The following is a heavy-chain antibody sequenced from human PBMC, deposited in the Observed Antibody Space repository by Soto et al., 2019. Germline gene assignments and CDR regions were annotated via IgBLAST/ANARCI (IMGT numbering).Heavy chain of an antibody. CDR2: INSDGRST. CDR1: GFTFSSYW. CDR3: ARDPAPITMVRGVALYYYDY. D-gene: IGHD3-10*01. V-gene: IGHV3-74*01. J-gene: IGHJ4*02. Sequence: GGSLRLSCAASGFTFSSYWMHWVRQTPGKGLVWVSRINSDGRSTSYADSVKGRFTISRDNTKNTLYLQMNSLRAEDTAVYYCARDPAPITMVRGVALYYYDYWGQGTLVTVSS.